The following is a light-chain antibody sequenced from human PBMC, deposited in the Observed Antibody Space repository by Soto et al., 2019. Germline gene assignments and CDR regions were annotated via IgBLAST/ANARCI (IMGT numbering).Light chain of an antibody. J-gene: IGKJ5*01. V-gene: IGKV3-20*01. CDR3: QHYVNPPPIP. Sequence: EIVLTQSPGTLSLSPGERATLSCRASQSVSSSYLAWYQQKPGQAPRLLIYGVSSRATGIPDRFSGSGSGTDFTLTISRLEPEDFALYYCQHYVNPPPIPVGRGTRLEIK. CDR2: GVS. CDR1: QSVSSSY.